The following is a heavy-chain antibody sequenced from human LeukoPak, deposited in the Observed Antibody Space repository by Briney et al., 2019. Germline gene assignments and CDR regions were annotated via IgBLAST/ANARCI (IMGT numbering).Heavy chain of an antibody. CDR1: GFIFNTYW. D-gene: IGHD2-8*02. Sequence: GGSLRLSCAASGFIFNTYWMHWVRQVPGKGLMWVSQINYDGSTTRYADSARGRFTISRDNAKNTVYLQMNSLRAEDTAVYYCARDLVGLTGDYWGQGTLVTVSS. CDR3: ARDLVGLTGDY. J-gene: IGHJ4*02. CDR2: INYDGSTT. V-gene: IGHV3-74*01.